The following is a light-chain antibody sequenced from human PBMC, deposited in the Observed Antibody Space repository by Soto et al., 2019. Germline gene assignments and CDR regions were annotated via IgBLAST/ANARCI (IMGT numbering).Light chain of an antibody. CDR1: SSDVGGYNY. Sequence: QSVLTQPPSASGSLGQSVTISCTGTSSDVGGYNYVSWHQQHPGKAPKVMIYEVTKRPPGVPDRFSGSKSGNTASLTVSGLQAEDEXDYYCSSFAGGGNPVLLGGGTKLTVL. V-gene: IGLV2-8*01. CDR3: SSFAGGGNPVL. J-gene: IGLJ2*01. CDR2: EVT.